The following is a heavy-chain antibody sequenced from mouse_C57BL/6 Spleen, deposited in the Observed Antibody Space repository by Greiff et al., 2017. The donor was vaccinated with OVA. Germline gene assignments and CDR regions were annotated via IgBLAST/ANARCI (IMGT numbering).Heavy chain of an antibody. D-gene: IGHD4-1*01. J-gene: IGHJ2*01. Sequence: QVQLQQPGAELVKPGASVKLSCKASGCTFTSYWMQWVKQRPGQGLEWIGEIDPSDSYTNYNQKFKGKATLTVDTSSSTAYMQLSSLTSEDSAVYYCARRGGTNYWGQGTTLTVSS. CDR2: IDPSDSYT. CDR1: GCTFTSYW. CDR3: ARRGGTNY. V-gene: IGHV1-50*01.